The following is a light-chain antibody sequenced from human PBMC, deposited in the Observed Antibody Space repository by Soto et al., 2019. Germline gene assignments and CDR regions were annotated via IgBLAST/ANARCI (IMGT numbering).Light chain of an antibody. V-gene: IGLV2-8*01. CDR3: SSYAGSNNFGV. J-gene: IGLJ1*01. CDR2: EVS. CDR1: SSDVGGYNY. Sequence: QSVLTQPPSASGSPGQSVTISCTGTSSDVGGYNYVSWYQQHPGKAPKLMIYEVSKRPSGVPDRFSGSKSGNTASLTVSDFQAEDGADYSCSSYAGSNNFGVFGTGTKVPVL.